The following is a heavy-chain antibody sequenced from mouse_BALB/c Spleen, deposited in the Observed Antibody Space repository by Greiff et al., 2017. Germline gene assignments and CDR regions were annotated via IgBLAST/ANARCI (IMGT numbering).Heavy chain of an antibody. CDR2: IDPFNGGT. CDR1: GYSFTSYY. Sequence: EVQLQQSGPELMKPGASVKISCKASGYSFTSYYMHWVKQSHGKSLEWIGYIDPFNGGTSYNQKFKGKATLTVDKSSSTAYMHLSSLTSEDSAVYYCARCPTVVEDYAMDYWGQGTSVTVSS. CDR3: ARCPTVVEDYAMDY. J-gene: IGHJ4*01. V-gene: IGHV1-28*01. D-gene: IGHD1-1*01.